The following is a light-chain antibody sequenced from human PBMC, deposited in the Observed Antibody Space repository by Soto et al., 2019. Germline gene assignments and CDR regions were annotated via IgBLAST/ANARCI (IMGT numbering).Light chain of an antibody. CDR2: CGS. J-gene: IGKJ3*01. V-gene: IGKV2-28*01. CDR3: MQALQTPLT. CDR1: HSLLHSNGYTY. Sequence: DIVMTQSPLSLPVTPGEPASISCRSSHSLLHSNGYTYLDWYLQKPGQSPQLLIYCGSNRASGVPDRFSGSGSVTDFTLKISRVEAEDVGVYYCMQALQTPLTFGPGTKVDIK.